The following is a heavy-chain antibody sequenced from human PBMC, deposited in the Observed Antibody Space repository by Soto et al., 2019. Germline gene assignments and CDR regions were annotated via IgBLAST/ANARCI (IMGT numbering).Heavy chain of an antibody. CDR1: GGTFSSYT. Sequence: GASVKVSCKASGGTFSSYTISWVRQAPGQGLEWMGRIIPILGIANYAQKFQGRVTITADKSTSTAYMELSSLRSEDTAVYYCAREWQGRQWLQRFDPWGQGTLVTVSS. CDR2: IIPILGIA. D-gene: IGHD6-19*01. CDR3: AREWQGRQWLQRFDP. V-gene: IGHV1-69*04. J-gene: IGHJ5*02.